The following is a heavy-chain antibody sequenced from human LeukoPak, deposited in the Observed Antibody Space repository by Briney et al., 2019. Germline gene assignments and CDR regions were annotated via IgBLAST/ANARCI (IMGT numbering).Heavy chain of an antibody. Sequence: GGSLRLSCAAPGFTFSSYGMRWVRQAPGKGLEWVAFIRYDGSNKYYADSVKGRFTISRDNSKNTLYLQMNSLTAEDTAVYYCAKDPGPPGDYFDSWGQGTLVTVSS. J-gene: IGHJ4*02. CDR2: IRYDGSNK. V-gene: IGHV3-30*02. CDR1: GFTFSSYG. D-gene: IGHD1-26*01. CDR3: AKDPGPPGDYFDS.